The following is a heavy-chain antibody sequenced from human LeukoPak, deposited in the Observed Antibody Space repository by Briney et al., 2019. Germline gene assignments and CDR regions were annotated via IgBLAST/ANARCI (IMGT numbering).Heavy chain of an antibody. V-gene: IGHV3-23*01. D-gene: IGHD6-19*01. CDR2: ISTSGTP. CDR1: GFTFSKFA. Sequence: PGGSLRLSCAAAGFTFSKFAMSWVRQAPGKGLEWVSLISTSGTPHYADSVKGRFTISRDNSKNTLYLQINSLRAEDTAVYYCAKDLDSSGWYESPGNYWGQGTLVTVSS. J-gene: IGHJ4*02. CDR3: AKDLDSSGWYESPGNY.